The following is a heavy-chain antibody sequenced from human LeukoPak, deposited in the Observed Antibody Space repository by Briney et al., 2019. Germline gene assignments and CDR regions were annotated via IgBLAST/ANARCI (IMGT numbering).Heavy chain of an antibody. CDR2: IFYSGSN. Sequence: PSQTLSLTCTVSGGSISSGGYYWSWIRQHPGKGLEWIGYIFYSGSNYSNPSLKSRVTISVDTSKNQFSLKLSSVTAADTAVYYCARGSLVGATTSDFDYWGQGTLVTVSS. D-gene: IGHD1-26*01. V-gene: IGHV4-31*03. J-gene: IGHJ4*02. CDR1: GGSISSGGYY. CDR3: ARGSLVGATTSDFDY.